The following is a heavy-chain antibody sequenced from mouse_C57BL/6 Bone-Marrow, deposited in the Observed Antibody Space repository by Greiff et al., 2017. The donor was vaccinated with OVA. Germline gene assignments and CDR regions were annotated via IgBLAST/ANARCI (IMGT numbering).Heavy chain of an antibody. D-gene: IGHD2-2*01. CDR2: ISSGSSTI. J-gene: IGHJ2*01. CDR3: AGLRLDY. V-gene: IGHV5-17*01. CDR1: GFTFSDYG. Sequence: EVQLQESGGGLVKPGGSLKLSCAASGFTFSDYGMHWVRQAPEKGLEWVAYISSGSSTIYYADTVKGRFTISRDNAKNTLFLQMTSLRSEDTAMYYCAGLRLDYWGQGTTLTVSS.